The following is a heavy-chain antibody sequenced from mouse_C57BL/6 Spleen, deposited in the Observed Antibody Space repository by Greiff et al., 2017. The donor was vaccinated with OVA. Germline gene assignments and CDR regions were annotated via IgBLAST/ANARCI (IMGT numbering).Heavy chain of an antibody. CDR3: ARDSLGYFDV. CDR2: IDPSDSET. CDR1: GYTFTSYW. V-gene: IGHV1-52*01. Sequence: QVQLKQPGAELVRPGSSVKLSCKASGYTFTSYWMHWVKQRPIQGLEWIGNIDPSDSETNYNQKFKDKATLTVDKSSSTAYMQLSSLTSEDSAVYYCARDSLGYFDVWGTGTTVTVSS. J-gene: IGHJ1*03. D-gene: IGHD6-1*01.